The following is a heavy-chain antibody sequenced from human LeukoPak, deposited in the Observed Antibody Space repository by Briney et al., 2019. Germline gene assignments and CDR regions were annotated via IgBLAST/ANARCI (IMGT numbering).Heavy chain of an antibody. CDR2: IYTSGST. CDR3: ARDRQYCSGGNCYSEDLHDF. CDR1: GGSISSYY. Sequence: PSETLSLTCTVSGGSISSYYWSWIRQPAGKGLEWIGRIYTSGSTNYNPSLKSRVTVSVDTSKNQFSLKLSSVTAADTAVYYCARDRQYCSGGNCYSEDLHDFWGQGTLVMVSS. D-gene: IGHD2-15*01. V-gene: IGHV4-4*07. J-gene: IGHJ4*02.